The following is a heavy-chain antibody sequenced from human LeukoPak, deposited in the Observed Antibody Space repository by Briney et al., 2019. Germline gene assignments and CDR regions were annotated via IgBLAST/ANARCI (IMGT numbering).Heavy chain of an antibody. CDR2: INHSGST. CDR3: ARGLSSSYGGEVYYFDY. D-gene: IGHD6-13*01. Sequence: SETLSLTCAVYGGSFSGYYWSWIRQPPGKGLEWIGEINHSGSTNYNPSLKSRVTISVDTSKNQFSLKLSSVTAADTAVYYCARGLSSSYGGEVYYFDYWGQGTLVTVSS. J-gene: IGHJ4*02. CDR1: GGSFSGYY. V-gene: IGHV4-34*01.